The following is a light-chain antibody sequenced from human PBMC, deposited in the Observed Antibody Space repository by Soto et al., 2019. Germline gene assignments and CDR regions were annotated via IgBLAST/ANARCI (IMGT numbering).Light chain of an antibody. CDR1: RTIGTN. Sequence: IVMTQSPATVSVSPGERASLSCRASRTIGTNLGWYQQKPGQAPRLLISKTSTRATGVPARFSGSGSGTEFTLTITSLQSEDIAVYYCQQYADWPLTFGGGTKV. CDR2: KTS. V-gene: IGKV3-15*01. J-gene: IGKJ4*01. CDR3: QQYADWPLT.